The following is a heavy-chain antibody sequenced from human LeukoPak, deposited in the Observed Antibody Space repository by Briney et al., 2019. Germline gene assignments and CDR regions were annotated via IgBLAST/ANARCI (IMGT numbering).Heavy chain of an antibody. D-gene: IGHD2-2*01. CDR3: ARVVVPAAGRYYSDF. CDR2: IYPGDSDS. V-gene: IGHV5-51*01. J-gene: IGHJ4*02. Sequence: GESLKISCKGSGYSFTSYWIGWVRQMPGKGLECMGIIYPGDSDSRYSPSFQGQVTISADKSINTAYLQWSSLKASDTAMYYCARVVVPAAGRYYSDFWGQGTLVTVSS. CDR1: GYSFTSYW.